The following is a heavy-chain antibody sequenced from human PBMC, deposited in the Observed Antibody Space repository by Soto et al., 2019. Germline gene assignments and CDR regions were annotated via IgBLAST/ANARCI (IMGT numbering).Heavy chain of an antibody. CDR2: IKQDGSEK. D-gene: IGHD1-26*01. J-gene: IGHJ4*02. V-gene: IGHV3-7*05. Sequence: GGSLRLSCAASGFTFSSYVMSWVRQAPGKGLEWVANIKQDGSEKYYVDSVKGRFTISRDNAKNSLYLQMNSLRAEDTAVYYCASQYGTYFDYWGQGTLVTVSS. CDR3: ASQYGTYFDY. CDR1: GFTFSSYV.